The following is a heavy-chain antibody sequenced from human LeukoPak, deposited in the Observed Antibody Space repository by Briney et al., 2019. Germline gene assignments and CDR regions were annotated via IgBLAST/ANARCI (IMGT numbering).Heavy chain of an antibody. CDR1: GYTFTTYY. CDR2: IIPIFGTA. V-gene: IGHV1-69*13. CDR3: ARDRGWLVGEYYDILTGFDY. D-gene: IGHD3-9*01. J-gene: IGHJ4*02. Sequence: SVKVSCKASGYTFTTYYMHWVRQAPGQGLEWMGGIIPIFGTANYAQKFQGRVTITADESTSTAYMELSSLRSEDTAVYYCARDRGWLVGEYYDILTGFDYWGQGTLVTVSS.